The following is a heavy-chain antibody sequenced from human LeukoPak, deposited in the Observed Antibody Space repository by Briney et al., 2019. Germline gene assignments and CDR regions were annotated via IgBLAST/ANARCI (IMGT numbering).Heavy chain of an antibody. CDR2: ISGSGGST. J-gene: IGHJ4*02. Sequence: YPGGSLRLSCAASGFAFATYPMHWVRQAPGKGLEWVSAISGSGGSTYYADSVKGRFTISRDNAKNSLYLQMNSLRDDDTAVYFCAREVRGTYLDYWGQGTLVTVSS. CDR3: AREVRGTYLDY. V-gene: IGHV3-23*01. D-gene: IGHD4/OR15-4a*01. CDR1: GFAFATYP.